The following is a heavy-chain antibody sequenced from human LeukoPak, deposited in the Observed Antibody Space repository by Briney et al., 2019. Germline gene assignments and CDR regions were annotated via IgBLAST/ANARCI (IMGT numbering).Heavy chain of an antibody. D-gene: IGHD6-19*01. CDR3: ERDGSPTSSGWYGPEDY. Sequence: PGGSLRLSCAASGFTFSSYSMNWVRQAPGKGLEWVSSITSSSSYIYYADSVKGRFTISRDNVKNSLYLQMNSLRAEDTAVYYCERDGSPTSSGWYGPEDYWGQGTLVTVSS. CDR2: ITSSSSYI. CDR1: GFTFSSYS. J-gene: IGHJ4*02. V-gene: IGHV3-21*01.